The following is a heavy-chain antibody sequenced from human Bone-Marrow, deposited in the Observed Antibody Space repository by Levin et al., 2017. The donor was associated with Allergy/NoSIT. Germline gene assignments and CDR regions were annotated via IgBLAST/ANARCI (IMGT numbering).Heavy chain of an antibody. Sequence: SCAASGFSFNNYSMNWVRQAPGKGLEWVSSISSRSSHIYYVDSVEGRFTICRDNDKSSLFLQMNSLRAEDTAVYYCARAKQGYIYDPFDMWGQGTMVTVSS. CDR2: ISSRSSHI. J-gene: IGHJ3*02. D-gene: IGHD5-18*01. CDR3: ARAKQGYIYDPFDM. CDR1: GFSFNNYS. V-gene: IGHV3-21*01.